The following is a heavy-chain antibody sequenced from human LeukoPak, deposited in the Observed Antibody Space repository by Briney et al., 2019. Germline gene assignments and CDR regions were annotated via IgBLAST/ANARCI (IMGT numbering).Heavy chain of an antibody. CDR1: GGSISSGSYY. CDR2: IYTSGST. J-gene: IGHJ6*03. CDR3: ARVYTAAAAGTTRSPRHYYYYMDV. V-gene: IGHV4-61*02. Sequence: SETLSLTCIVSGGSISSGSYYWSWIRQPAGKGLEWIGRIYTSGSTNYNLSLKSRVTISVDTSKNQFSLKLSSVTAADTAVYYCARVYTAAAAGTTRSPRHYYYYMDVWGKGTTVTVSS. D-gene: IGHD6-13*01.